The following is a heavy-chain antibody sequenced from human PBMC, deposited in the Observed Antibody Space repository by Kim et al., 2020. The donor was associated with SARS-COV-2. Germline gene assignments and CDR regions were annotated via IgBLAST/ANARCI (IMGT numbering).Heavy chain of an antibody. CDR2: IYNGGSNK. Sequence: GGSLRLSCAASGFSFSSYNMNWVRQAPGKGLEWVAVIYNGGSNKYYADSVKGRFTISRDNSKNSLYLQMNSLRAEDTALYYCARDSWSRRCALTYSYYD. V-gene: IGHV3-30-3*01. D-gene: IGHD2-15*01. CDR3: ARDSWSRRCALTYSYYD. J-gene: IGHJ6*01. CDR1: GFSFSSYN.